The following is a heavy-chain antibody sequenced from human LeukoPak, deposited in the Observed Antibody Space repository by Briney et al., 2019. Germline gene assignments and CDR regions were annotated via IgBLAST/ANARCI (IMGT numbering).Heavy chain of an antibody. CDR3: ARHSGINYYDGSGLDP. D-gene: IGHD3-22*01. Sequence: GESLKISCKGSGYSFTSYWIGWVRQMPGKGLEWMGIIYPGDSDTRYSPSFQGQVTISADKSISTAYLQWSSLKASDTAMYYCARHSGINYYDGSGLDPWGQGTLVTVSS. CDR2: IYPGDSDT. CDR1: GYSFTSYW. V-gene: IGHV5-51*01. J-gene: IGHJ5*02.